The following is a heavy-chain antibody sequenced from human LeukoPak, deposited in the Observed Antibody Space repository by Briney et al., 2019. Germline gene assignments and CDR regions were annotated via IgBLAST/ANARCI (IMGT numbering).Heavy chain of an antibody. CDR3: AKDPYRGTRLWWFDP. Sequence: PGGPLRLSCAASGFTFSSYAMSWVRQAPGKGLEWVSAICGSGGSTYYADFVKGRFTISRDNSKNTLYLQLNSLRAEDTAVYYCAKDPYRGTRLWWFDPWGQGTLVTVSS. CDR2: ICGSGGST. J-gene: IGHJ5*02. CDR1: GFTFSSYA. V-gene: IGHV3-23*01. D-gene: IGHD3-16*01.